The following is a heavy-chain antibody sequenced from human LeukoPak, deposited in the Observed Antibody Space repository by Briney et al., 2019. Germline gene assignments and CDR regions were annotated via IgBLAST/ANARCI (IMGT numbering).Heavy chain of an antibody. CDR1: GFTVSSYA. V-gene: IGHV3-23*01. CDR3: GKDVPYGGVH. J-gene: IGHJ4*02. CDR2: ITVSGDNS. Sequence: GGSLRLSCAASGFTVSSYAMSWVRQAPGKGLEWVAAITVSGDNSHSADSVKGRFIISRDNSKNILYLQMNSLRVEDTAVYYCGKDVPYGGVHWGQGTLVTVSS. D-gene: IGHD4-23*01.